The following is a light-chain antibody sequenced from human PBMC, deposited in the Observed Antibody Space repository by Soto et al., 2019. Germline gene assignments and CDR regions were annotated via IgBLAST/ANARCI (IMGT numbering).Light chain of an antibody. CDR3: SSYTSSSTLYV. CDR2: DVS. CDR1: SSDVGGYNY. J-gene: IGLJ1*01. Sequence: QSVLTQPASVSGSPGQSITISCTGTSSDVGGYNYVSWYQQHPGKAPKLMIYDVSNRPSGVSNRFSGSKSGNTASLTISGLQAEDEADYYCSSYTSSSTLYVFGTGIKVTVL. V-gene: IGLV2-14*01.